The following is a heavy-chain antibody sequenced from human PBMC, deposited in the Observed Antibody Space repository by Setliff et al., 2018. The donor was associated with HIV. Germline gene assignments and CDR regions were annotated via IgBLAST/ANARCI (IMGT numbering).Heavy chain of an antibody. V-gene: IGHV4-59*11. J-gene: IGHJ6*03. CDR1: GGSISSHY. Sequence: SSETLSLTCTVSGGSISSHYWSWIRQPPGKGLEWIGNIYYSGSTNYNPSLKSRVTISVDTSKKQFSLKLSSVTAADTAVYYCARDRLCSSTSCYSGGDYMDVWGKGTTVTVSS. CDR3: ARDRLCSSTSCYSGGDYMDV. D-gene: IGHD2-2*02. CDR2: IYYSGST.